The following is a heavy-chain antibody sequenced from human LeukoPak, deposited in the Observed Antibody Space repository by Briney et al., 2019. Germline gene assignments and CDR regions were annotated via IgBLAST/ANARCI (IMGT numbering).Heavy chain of an antibody. CDR1: GFTFSSYA. J-gene: IGHJ4*02. CDR2: ISYDGSNK. Sequence: GRSLRLSCAASGFTFSSYAMHWVRQAPGKGLEWVAVISYDGSNKYYADSVKGRFTISRDNSKNTLYLQMNSLRAEDTAVYYCARGEAYDVWGQGTLVTVSS. D-gene: IGHD3-16*01. V-gene: IGHV3-30*04. CDR3: ARGEAYDV.